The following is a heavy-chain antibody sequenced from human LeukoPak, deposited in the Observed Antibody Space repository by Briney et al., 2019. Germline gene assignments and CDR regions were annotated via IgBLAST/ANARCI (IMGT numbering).Heavy chain of an antibody. CDR2: INHIGST. CDR1: GGSFSGYY. J-gene: IGHJ4*02. CDR3: ARGRKNYYDSSGYYY. V-gene: IGHV4-34*01. D-gene: IGHD3-22*01. Sequence: SETLSLTCAVYGGSFSGYYWSWFRQPPGKGLEWIGEINHIGSTNYNPSLKSRVTISVDTSKNQFSLKLSSVTAADTAVYYCARGRKNYYDSSGYYYWGQGTLVTVSS.